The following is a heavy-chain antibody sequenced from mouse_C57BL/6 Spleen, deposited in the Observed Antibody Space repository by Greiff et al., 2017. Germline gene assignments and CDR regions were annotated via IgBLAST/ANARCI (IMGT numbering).Heavy chain of an antibody. J-gene: IGHJ3*01. V-gene: IGHV14-4*01. CDR2: IDPENGDT. CDR1: GFNIKDDY. D-gene: IGHD1-1*01. CDR3: TKIALRRFAY. Sequence: EVKLMESGAELVRPGASVKLSCTASGFNIKDDYMHWVKQRPEQGLEWIGWIDPENGDTEYASKFQGKATITADTSSNTAYLQLSSLTSEDTAVYYCTKIALRRFAYWGQGTLVTVSA.